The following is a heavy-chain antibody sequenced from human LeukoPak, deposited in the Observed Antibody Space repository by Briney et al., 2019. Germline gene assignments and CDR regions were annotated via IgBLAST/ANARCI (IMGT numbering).Heavy chain of an antibody. Sequence: SETLSLTCTVSGGSISSSSYYWGWIRQPPGKGLEWIGSIYYSGSTYYNPSLKSRATISVDTSKNQFSLKLSSVTAADTAVYYCASEELAVLNYWGQGTLVTVSS. CDR2: IYYSGST. CDR3: ASEELAVLNY. CDR1: GGSISSSSYY. D-gene: IGHD1-26*01. J-gene: IGHJ4*02. V-gene: IGHV4-39*07.